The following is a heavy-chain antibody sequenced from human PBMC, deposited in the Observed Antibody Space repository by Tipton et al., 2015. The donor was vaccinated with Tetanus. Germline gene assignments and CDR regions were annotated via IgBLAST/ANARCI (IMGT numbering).Heavy chain of an antibody. CDR3: ARANYDFARKGPFDS. CDR1: GDSVRSGDYQ. D-gene: IGHD3-3*01. CDR2: ISNSGRT. J-gene: IGHJ4*02. Sequence: TLSLTCTVSGDSVRSGDYQWNWIRQSPGKGLEWLAYISNSGRTNSNYDLKSRITISQDTSKKQFFLSLTSVTAADTAVYYCARANYDFARKGPFDSWGQGTQVVVSS. V-gene: IGHV4-61*08.